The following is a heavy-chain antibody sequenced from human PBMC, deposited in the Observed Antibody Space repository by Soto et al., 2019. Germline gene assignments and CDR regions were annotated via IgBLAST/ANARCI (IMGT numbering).Heavy chain of an antibody. V-gene: IGHV3-23*01. J-gene: IGHJ5*02. CDR2: ISGSGAST. Sequence: GGSLRLSCAASGFAFRSYTIHFVRQAPGKGLEWVSAISGSGASTYHAASVKGRSTISRDNSENTLYLQMNSLRVEDTAVYYCAKDLSGGDCPWGQGTLVTVSS. D-gene: IGHD2-21*02. CDR1: GFAFRSYT. CDR3: AKDLSGGDCP.